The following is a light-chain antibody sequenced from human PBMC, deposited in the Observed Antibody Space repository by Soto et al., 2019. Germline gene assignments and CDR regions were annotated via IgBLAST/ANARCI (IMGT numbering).Light chain of an antibody. Sequence: QSVLTQPASVSGSPGQSITISCTGISSDVGGYNYVSWYQQHPGKAPKLMIYEVSSRPSGVSTRFSGSKSGNTASLTISGLQAEDEADYYCSSYTSSSTPPYVFGTGTKLTVL. CDR3: SSYTSSSTPPYV. CDR2: EVS. J-gene: IGLJ1*01. CDR1: SSDVGGYNY. V-gene: IGLV2-14*01.